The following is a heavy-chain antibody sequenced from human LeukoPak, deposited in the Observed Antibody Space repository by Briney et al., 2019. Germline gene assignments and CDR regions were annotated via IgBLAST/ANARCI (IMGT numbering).Heavy chain of an antibody. CDR3: ARDSRGMWLRLIRYYYYYYMDV. CDR1: GFTFSSYS. Sequence: KTGESLKISCAASGFTFSSYSMNWVRQAPGKGLEWVSSISSSSSYIYYADSVKGRFTISRDNAKNSLYLQMNSLRAEDTAVYYCARDSRGMWLRLIRYYYYYYMDVWGKGTTVTVSS. J-gene: IGHJ6*03. V-gene: IGHV3-21*01. D-gene: IGHD5-12*01. CDR2: ISSSSSYI.